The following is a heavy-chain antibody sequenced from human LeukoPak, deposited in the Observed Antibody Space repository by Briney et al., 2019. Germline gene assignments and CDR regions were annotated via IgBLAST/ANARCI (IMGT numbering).Heavy chain of an antibody. CDR3: ARVQAAEDY. D-gene: IGHD6-13*01. CDR1: GFTFTNYW. J-gene: IGHJ4*02. Sequence: PGGSLRLSCAASGFTFTNYWMSWVRQAPGKGLEWVANIKQDGSEKYYVDSVKGRFTISRDNAKNSLYLQMDSLRAEDTAVYYCARVQAAEDYWGQGTLVTVSS. V-gene: IGHV3-7*01. CDR2: IKQDGSEK.